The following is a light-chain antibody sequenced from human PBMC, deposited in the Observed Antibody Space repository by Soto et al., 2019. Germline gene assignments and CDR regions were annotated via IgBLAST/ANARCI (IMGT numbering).Light chain of an antibody. CDR1: QSLVYSDGNTY. CDR2: KIS. J-gene: IGKJ1*01. CDR3: MQGTHWPPT. V-gene: IGKV2-30*01. Sequence: DVVMTQSPLSLPVTLGQPASISCRSSQSLVYSDGNTYLNWFQQRPGQSPRRLIYKISNRDSGVPDRFSGSGLGTDFTLKISRVEAEDVGVYYCMQGTHWPPTFGQGTKVEIQ.